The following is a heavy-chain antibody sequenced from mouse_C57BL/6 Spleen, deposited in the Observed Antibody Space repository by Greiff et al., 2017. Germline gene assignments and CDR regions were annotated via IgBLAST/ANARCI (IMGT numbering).Heavy chain of an antibody. Sequence: EVLLVESGGDLVKPGGSLKLSCAASGFTFSSYGMSWVRQTPDKRLEWVATISSGGSYTYYPDSVKGRFTISRDNAKNTLYLQMSSLKSEDTAMYYCARHDYDGTGNYFDYWGQGTTLTVSS. CDR3: ARHDYDGTGNYFDY. V-gene: IGHV5-6*01. CDR1: GFTFSSYG. CDR2: ISSGGSYT. D-gene: IGHD2-4*01. J-gene: IGHJ2*01.